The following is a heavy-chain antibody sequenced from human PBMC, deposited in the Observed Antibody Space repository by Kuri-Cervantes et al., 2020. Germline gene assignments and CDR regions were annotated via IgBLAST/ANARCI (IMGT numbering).Heavy chain of an antibody. J-gene: IGHJ4*02. V-gene: IGHV1-3*01. Sequence: ASVKVSCKASGYTFTSYAMHWVRQAPGQRLEWMGWINAGNGNTKYSQKFQGRVTITRDTSAGTAYMELSSLRSEDTAVYYCARELQTRNYFDYWGQGTLVTVSS. CDR3: ARELQTRNYFDY. CDR1: GYTFTSYA. CDR2: INAGNGNT. D-gene: IGHD4-11*01.